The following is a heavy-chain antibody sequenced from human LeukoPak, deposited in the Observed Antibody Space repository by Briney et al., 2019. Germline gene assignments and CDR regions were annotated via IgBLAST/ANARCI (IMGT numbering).Heavy chain of an antibody. CDR1: GFTFSSHW. CDR3: ARGMTSIGY. V-gene: IGHV3-7*04. J-gene: IGHJ4*02. Sequence: PGGSLSLSCAASGFTFSSHWMSWVRQAPGKGLEWVASIKQDGSEIYYVDSVKGRFTISRDNAKNSLYLQMNSLRAEDTAVYYCARGMTSIGYWGQGTLVTVSS. D-gene: IGHD2-21*02. CDR2: IKQDGSEI.